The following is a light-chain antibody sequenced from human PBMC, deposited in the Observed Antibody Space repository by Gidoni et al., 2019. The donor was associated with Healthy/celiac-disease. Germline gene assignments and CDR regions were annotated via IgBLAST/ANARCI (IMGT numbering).Light chain of an antibody. V-gene: IGKV3-15*01. CDR2: GAS. CDR3: PQYNNWPPWT. J-gene: IGKJ1*01. CDR1: QSVSSN. Sequence: EIVMTQSPATLSVSPGERATLSCRASQSVSSNLAWYQQKPGQAPRLLIYGASTRATGIPARFSGSGSGTEFPLTIRSLQSEDFAVYYCPQYNNWPPWTFGQGTKVEIK.